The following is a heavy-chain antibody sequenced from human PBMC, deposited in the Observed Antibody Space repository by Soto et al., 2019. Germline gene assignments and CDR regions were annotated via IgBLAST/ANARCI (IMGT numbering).Heavy chain of an antibody. Sequence: EVQLLESGGGLVQPGGSLRLSCAASGFTFSSYAMSWVRQAPGKGLEWVSAISGSGGSTYYADSVKGRFTISRDNSKNTLYLQMNSLRAEDTAVYYCAKRVQTLYYDSSGYYSYYFDYWGQGTLVTVSS. V-gene: IGHV3-23*01. D-gene: IGHD3-22*01. CDR3: AKRVQTLYYDSSGYYSYYFDY. CDR2: ISGSGGST. J-gene: IGHJ4*02. CDR1: GFTFSSYA.